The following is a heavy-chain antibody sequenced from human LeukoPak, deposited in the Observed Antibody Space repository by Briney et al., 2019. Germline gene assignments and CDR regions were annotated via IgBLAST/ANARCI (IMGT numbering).Heavy chain of an antibody. J-gene: IGHJ3*02. CDR3: ASGRRPYYYDSSGYYSDAFDI. Sequence: GGSLRLSCAASGFTFSSYSMNWVRQAPGKGLEWVSSTSSSSSYIYYADSVKGRLTISRDNAKNSLYLQMNSLRAEDTAVYYCASGRRPYYYDSSGYYSDAFDIWGQGTMVTVSS. V-gene: IGHV3-21*01. D-gene: IGHD3-22*01. CDR2: TSSSSSYI. CDR1: GFTFSSYS.